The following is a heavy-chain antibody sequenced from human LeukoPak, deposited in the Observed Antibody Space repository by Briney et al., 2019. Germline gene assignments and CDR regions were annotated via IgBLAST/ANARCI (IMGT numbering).Heavy chain of an antibody. J-gene: IGHJ4*02. CDR2: IYYSGRT. D-gene: IGHD3-22*01. Sequence: SETLSLTCTVSGGSISSTSYYWGWIRQPPGRGLEWIGSIYYSGRTYYNPSLRSRVTISVDTSKKQFSLRLSSVTAADTAVYYCASGKYYYDSSGYSIFYYFDYWGQGTLVTVSS. CDR3: ASGKYYYDSSGYSIFYYFDY. CDR1: GGSISSTSYY. V-gene: IGHV4-39*01.